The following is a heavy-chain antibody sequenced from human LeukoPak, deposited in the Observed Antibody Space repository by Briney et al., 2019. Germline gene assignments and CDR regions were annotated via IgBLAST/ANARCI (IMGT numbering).Heavy chain of an antibody. CDR3: AREQDVAASVDYFYYGLDV. CDR1: GYAFTRYG. V-gene: IGHV1-18*01. Sequence: ASVKVSCKASGYAFTRYGISWVRQAPGQGLDWMGWINTYSGDTKYAQRLQGRVTLTTDTSTNTVYMELRSPRSDDTAVYYCAREQDVAASVDYFYYGLDVWGQGTTVTVSS. D-gene: IGHD6-6*01. CDR2: INTYSGDT. J-gene: IGHJ6*02.